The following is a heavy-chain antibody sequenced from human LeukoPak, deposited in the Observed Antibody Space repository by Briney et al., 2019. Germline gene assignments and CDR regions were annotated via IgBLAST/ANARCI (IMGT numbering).Heavy chain of an antibody. Sequence: PGRSLRLSCAASGFTFSSYAMHWVRQAPGKGLEWVAVISYDGSNKYYADSVKGRFTISRDNSKNTLYLQMNSLRAEDTAVYYCARSLSSSSEYYYYMDVWGKGTTVTVSS. CDR3: ARSLSSSSEYYYYMDV. J-gene: IGHJ6*03. V-gene: IGHV3-30-3*01. D-gene: IGHD6-6*01. CDR1: GFTFSSYA. CDR2: ISYDGSNK.